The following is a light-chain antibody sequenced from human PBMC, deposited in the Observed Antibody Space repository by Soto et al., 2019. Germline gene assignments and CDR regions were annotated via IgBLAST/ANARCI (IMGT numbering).Light chain of an antibody. CDR1: QSISNW. V-gene: IGKV1-5*01. CDR3: QQYNTFWT. J-gene: IGKJ1*01. CDR2: DVS. Sequence: DIQMTQSPSTLSASVGDRVTIACRASQSISNWLAWYQQKPGKAPKLLIYDVSSLDSGVPSRFSGSGSGTEFTLTISSLQPDDFATYYCQQYNTFWTFGQGTKVDI.